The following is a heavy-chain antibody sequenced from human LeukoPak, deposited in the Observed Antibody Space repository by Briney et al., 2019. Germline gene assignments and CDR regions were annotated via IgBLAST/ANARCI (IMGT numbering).Heavy chain of an antibody. CDR3: ARAWGEYSSSWYDY. Sequence: PGGSLRLSCAASEFTVSSNYMSWVRQAPGKGLEWVSVIYSGGSTYYADSVKGRFTISRDNSKNTLYLQMNSLRAEDTAVYYCARAWGEYSSSWYDYWGQGTLVTVSS. CDR1: EFTVSSNY. V-gene: IGHV3-66*02. D-gene: IGHD6-13*01. J-gene: IGHJ4*02. CDR2: IYSGGST.